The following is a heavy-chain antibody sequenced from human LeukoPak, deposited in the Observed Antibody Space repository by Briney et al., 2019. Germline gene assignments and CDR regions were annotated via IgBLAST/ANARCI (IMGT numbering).Heavy chain of an antibody. CDR3: ARAGGSSWYVSLYY. J-gene: IGHJ4*02. D-gene: IGHD6-13*01. V-gene: IGHV1-69*04. CDR1: GRTFSSNV. CDR2: IIPIIGTP. Sequence: SVKVSCKASGRTFSSNVISWVRQAPGQGLEWMGRIIPIIGTPDYAQKFQGRVTITADKSTHTAYMELTSLKSDDTAVYYCARAGGSSWYVSLYYWGQGTLVTVSS.